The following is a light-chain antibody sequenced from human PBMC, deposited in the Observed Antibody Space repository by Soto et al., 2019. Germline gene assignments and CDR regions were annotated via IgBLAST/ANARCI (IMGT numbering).Light chain of an antibody. CDR2: NVY. V-gene: IGLV2-14*03. CDR3: SAYTVSRTYV. J-gene: IGLJ1*01. Sequence: QSVLTHPASVSGSPGRSITISCTGTSSDVGAYNFVSWHQQHPGKAPKLMIYNVYDRPSGISYRFSGSKSGNTASLTSSGLQGEDEADYYCSAYTVSRTYVFGTGTKVTV. CDR1: SSDVGAYNF.